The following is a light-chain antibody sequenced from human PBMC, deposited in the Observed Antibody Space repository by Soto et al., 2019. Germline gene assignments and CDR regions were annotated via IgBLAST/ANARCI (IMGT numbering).Light chain of an antibody. Sequence: QSVLTQPASVSGSPGQSITISCTGTSSDVGGYNYVSWYQQHPGKAPKLMIYEVSNRPSGVSNRFSGSKSGNTASLTISGLQAEDEADYYCSSFTSRFTFNYIFGTGTKAPS. CDR2: EVS. CDR1: SSDVGGYNY. CDR3: SSFTSRFTFNYI. V-gene: IGLV2-14*01. J-gene: IGLJ1*01.